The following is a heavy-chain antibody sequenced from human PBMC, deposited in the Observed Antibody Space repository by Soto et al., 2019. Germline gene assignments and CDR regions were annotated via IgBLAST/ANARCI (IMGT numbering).Heavy chain of an antibody. CDR3: GRSPTSRQTTAPLDY. Sequence: SETLSLTCTVSGGSISGSSYYCGWFRQPPGPWLQWIGSIYYSGSPYYGPSLMSRVTISVDASKTQFSLPLGAGPAADTAVYYCGRSPTSRQTTAPLDYWGQETMVKVSS. CDR2: IYYSGSP. J-gene: IGHJ4*02. D-gene: IGHD6-6*01. CDR1: GGSISGSSYY. V-gene: IGHV4-39*01.